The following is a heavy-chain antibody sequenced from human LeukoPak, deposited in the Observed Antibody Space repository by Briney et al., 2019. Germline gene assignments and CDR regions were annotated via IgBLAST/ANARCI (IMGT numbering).Heavy chain of an antibody. CDR1: GGSISSSSYY. CDR3: ARGPLSLLWFGEFRYYFDY. J-gene: IGHJ4*02. Sequence: PSETLSLTCTVSGGSISSSSYYWGWIRQPPGKGLEWIGSIYYSGSTYYNPSLKSRVTISVDTSKNQFSLKLSSVTAADTAVYYCARGPLSLLWFGEFRYYFDYWGQGTLVTVSS. V-gene: IGHV4-39*01. D-gene: IGHD3-10*01. CDR2: IYYSGST.